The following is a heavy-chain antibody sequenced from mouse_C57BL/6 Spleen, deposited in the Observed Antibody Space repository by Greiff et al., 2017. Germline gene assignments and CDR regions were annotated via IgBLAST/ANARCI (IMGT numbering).Heavy chain of an antibody. CDR2: ISNKANGSTT. J-gene: IGHJ4*01. D-gene: IGHD4-1*02. V-gene: IGHV7-3*01. CDR3: ARYAIQLGQGYYAMDY. CDR1: GFTFTDYY. Sequence: EVQLLESGGGLVQPGGSLSLSCAASGFTFTDYYMSWVRQPPGKALEWLGFISNKANGSTTEYSASVKGRFTISRDNSQSILYLQMNALRAEDSATYYCARYAIQLGQGYYAMDYWGQGTSVTVSS.